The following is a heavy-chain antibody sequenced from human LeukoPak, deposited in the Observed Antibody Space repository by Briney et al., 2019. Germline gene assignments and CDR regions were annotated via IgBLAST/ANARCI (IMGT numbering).Heavy chain of an antibody. D-gene: IGHD6-13*01. CDR3: ARHHLAIAAADMRGGDNWFDP. CDR1: GGSISSGGYY. Sequence: SETLSLTCTVSGGSISSGGYYWSWIRQHPGKGLEWIGYIYYSGSTYYNPSLKSRVTISVDTSKNQFSLKLSSVTAADTAVNYCARHHLAIAAADMRGGDNWFDPWGQGTLVTVSS. J-gene: IGHJ5*02. CDR2: IYYSGST. V-gene: IGHV4-31*03.